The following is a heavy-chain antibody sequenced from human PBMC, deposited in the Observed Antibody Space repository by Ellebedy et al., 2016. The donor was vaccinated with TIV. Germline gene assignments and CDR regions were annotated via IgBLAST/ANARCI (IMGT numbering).Heavy chain of an antibody. CDR1: GFTFSTYS. J-gene: IGHJ6*03. Sequence: PWGSLRLSCAASGFTFSTYSMNWVRQPPGKGLEWVSYISSSSSTINYADSVKGRFTISRDNAKNSLYVQMNRLRAEDTGVYYCARIRGSWYMDVWGKGTTVTVSS. D-gene: IGHD6-13*01. CDR3: ARIRGSWYMDV. CDR2: ISSSSSTI. V-gene: IGHV3-48*04.